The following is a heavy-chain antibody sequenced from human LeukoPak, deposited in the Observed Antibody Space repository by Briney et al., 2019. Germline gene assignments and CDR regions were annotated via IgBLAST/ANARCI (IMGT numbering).Heavy chain of an antibody. J-gene: IGHJ4*02. V-gene: IGHV4-34*01. CDR3: ARGPYCDYLY. Sequence: SETLSLTSALYGGSFSGYYWSWNRQPPGTGLEWIGEINHSGSTNYNPSLKSRVTISVDTSKNQFTLKLSSVTAADTAVYYCARGPYCDYLYWGQGTLVTVSS. CDR1: GGSFSGYY. CDR2: INHSGST. D-gene: IGHD4-17*01.